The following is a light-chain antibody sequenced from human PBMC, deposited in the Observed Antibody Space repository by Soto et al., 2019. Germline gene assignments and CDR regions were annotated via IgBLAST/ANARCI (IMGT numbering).Light chain of an antibody. Sequence: EIVLTQSPRTLSLSPGERATLSCRASQSVSASYVAWYQQKPGQGPRLLIYGASSRATGIPDRFSGSGSGTDFTLTISRLEPDDFAVYYCQQYGGSPGTFGQGTKVEIK. CDR2: GAS. CDR3: QQYGGSPGT. V-gene: IGKV3-20*01. J-gene: IGKJ1*01. CDR1: QSVSASY.